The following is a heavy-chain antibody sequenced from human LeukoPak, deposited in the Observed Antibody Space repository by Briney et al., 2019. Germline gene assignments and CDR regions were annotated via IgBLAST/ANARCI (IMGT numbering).Heavy chain of an antibody. V-gene: IGHV3-23*01. CDR3: ANSQQQLVFDY. D-gene: IGHD6-13*01. Sequence: PGGSLRLSCAASGFILSSYGMTWVRQAPGKGLEWASGISGSGGTTYYADSVKGRFTISRDNSKNTPYLQMNSLRAEDTAVYYCANSQQQLVFDYWGQGTLVTVSS. CDR2: ISGSGGTT. J-gene: IGHJ4*02. CDR1: GFILSSYG.